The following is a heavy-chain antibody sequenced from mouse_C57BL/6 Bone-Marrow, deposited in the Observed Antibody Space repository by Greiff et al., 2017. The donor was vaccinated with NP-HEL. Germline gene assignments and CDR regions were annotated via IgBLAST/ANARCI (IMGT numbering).Heavy chain of an antibody. D-gene: IGHD1-1*01. CDR3: AIYYGSSPFAY. CDR2: INPDSSTI. V-gene: IGHV4-1*01. J-gene: IGHJ3*01. Sequence: EASRVDFSRYWMSWVRRAPGKGLEWIGEINPDSSTINYAPSLKDKFIISRDNAKNTLYLQMSKVRSEDTALYYCAIYYGSSPFAYWGQGTLVTVSA. CDR1: RVDFSRYW.